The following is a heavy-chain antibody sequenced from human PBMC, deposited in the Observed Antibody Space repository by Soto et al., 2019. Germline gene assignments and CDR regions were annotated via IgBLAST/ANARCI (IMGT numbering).Heavy chain of an antibody. CDR2: IYYDGSNK. Sequence: QVQLVESGGGVVQPGRSLRLSCAGSGFTFSSYGMNWLRQAPGKGLEWVAAIYYDGSNKYYADSVRGRFTISRDNFKNTLYLHMNSLRAEDTAGYYCARDSKDDSSGYYAGFDYWGQGTLVTVSS. CDR3: ARDSKDDSSGYYAGFDY. CDR1: GFTFSSYG. V-gene: IGHV3-33*01. D-gene: IGHD3-22*01. J-gene: IGHJ4*02.